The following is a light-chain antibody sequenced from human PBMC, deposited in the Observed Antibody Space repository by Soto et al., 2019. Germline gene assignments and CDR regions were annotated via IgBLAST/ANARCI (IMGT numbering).Light chain of an antibody. CDR2: DVS. CDR3: YSYTSSSTYV. CDR1: SSDVGAYSY. J-gene: IGLJ1*01. Sequence: QSALTQPASVSGSPGQSITISCTGTSSDVGAYSYVSWYQQHPAKVPKLMIYDVSNRPSGVSDRFSGSKSGNTASLTFFGLQAEDEADYYCYSYTSSSTYVFGTGTKVTVL. V-gene: IGLV2-14*01.